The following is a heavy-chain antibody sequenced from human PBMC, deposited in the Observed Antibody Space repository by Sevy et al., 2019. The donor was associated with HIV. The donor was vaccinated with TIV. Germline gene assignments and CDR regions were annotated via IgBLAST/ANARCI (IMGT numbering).Heavy chain of an antibody. D-gene: IGHD6-19*01. CDR1: GFTFRSYW. Sequence: GESLKISCAASGFTFRSYWMSWVRQAPGKGLEWVANIKQDGSEKYYVDSVKGRFTISRDNAKNSLYLQMNSLRAEDTAVYYCARAAGSGRYDYWGQGTLVTVSS. V-gene: IGHV3-7*03. CDR2: IKQDGSEK. CDR3: ARAAGSGRYDY. J-gene: IGHJ4*02.